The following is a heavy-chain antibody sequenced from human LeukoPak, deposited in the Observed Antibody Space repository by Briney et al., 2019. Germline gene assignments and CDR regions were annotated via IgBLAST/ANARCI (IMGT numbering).Heavy chain of an antibody. CDR1: GGSISSGGYY. D-gene: IGHD4-17*01. V-gene: IGHV4-31*03. Sequence: SETLSLTCTVSGGSISSGGYYWSWIRQHPGKGLEWIGYIYYSGSTYYNPSLKSRVTISVDTSKNQFSLKLSSVAAADTAVYYCARSTVTGGGDYWGQGTLVTVSS. CDR2: IYYSGST. J-gene: IGHJ4*02. CDR3: ARSTVTGGGDY.